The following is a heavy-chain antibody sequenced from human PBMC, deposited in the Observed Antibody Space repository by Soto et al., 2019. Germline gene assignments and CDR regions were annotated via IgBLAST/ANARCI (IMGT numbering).Heavy chain of an antibody. V-gene: IGHV3-15*01. D-gene: IGHD3-10*01. CDR3: IRDPYGST. J-gene: IGHJ5*02. CDR2: IKTTSDGGTI. Sequence: EVQLVESGGGLVKPGESLRLSCAASGFTFSTAWMTWVRQAPGRGLEWVARIKTTSDGGTIHYAAPVKGRFTISRDDPKDTLFLQMNSLKIEDTALYYCIRDPYGSTWGQGTLVTVSS. CDR1: GFTFSTAW.